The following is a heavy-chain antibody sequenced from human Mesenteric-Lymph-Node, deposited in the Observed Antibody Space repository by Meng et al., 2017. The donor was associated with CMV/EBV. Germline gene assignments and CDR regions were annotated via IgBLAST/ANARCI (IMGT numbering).Heavy chain of an antibody. Sequence: SETLSLTCTVSGGSISSSSYYWGWIRQPPGKGLEWIGSIYYSGSTYYNPSLKSRVTISVDTSKNQFSLKLSSVTAADTAVYYCARDRSEYYDFWSGKGSFDSWGQGTPVTVSS. CDR1: GGSISSSSYY. J-gene: IGHJ4*02. CDR3: ARDRSEYYDFWSGKGSFDS. V-gene: IGHV4-39*07. D-gene: IGHD3-3*01. CDR2: IYYSGST.